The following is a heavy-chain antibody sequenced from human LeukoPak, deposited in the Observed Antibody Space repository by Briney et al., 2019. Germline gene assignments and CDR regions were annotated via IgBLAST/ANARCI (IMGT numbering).Heavy chain of an antibody. CDR3: ARVRWGGLYYFDY. V-gene: IGHV3-23*01. CDR2: ISGSGGST. D-gene: IGHD3-16*01. J-gene: IGHJ4*02. CDR1: GFTFSSYA. Sequence: GGSLRLSCAASGFTFSSYAMSWVRQAPGKGLEWVSAISGSGGSTYYADSVKGRFTISRDNSKNTLYLQMNSLGAEDTAVYYCARVRWGGLYYFDYWGQGTLVTVSS.